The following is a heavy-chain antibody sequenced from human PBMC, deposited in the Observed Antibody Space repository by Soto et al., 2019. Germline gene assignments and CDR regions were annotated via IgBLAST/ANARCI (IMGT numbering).Heavy chain of an antibody. J-gene: IGHJ4*02. CDR1: GGSISSGGYY. D-gene: IGHD3-16*02. CDR2: IYYSGST. V-gene: IGHV4-31*03. Sequence: SETLSLTCTVSGGSISSGGYYWSWIRQHPGKGLEWIGYIYYSGSTYYNPSLKSRVTISVDTSKNQFSLKLSSVTAADTAVYYCARARSTIFDYWGQGTLVTVSS. CDR3: ARARSTIFDY.